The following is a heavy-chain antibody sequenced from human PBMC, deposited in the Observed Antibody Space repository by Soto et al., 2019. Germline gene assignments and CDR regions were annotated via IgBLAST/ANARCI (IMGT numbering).Heavy chain of an antibody. CDR3: TRIDTMIRGVKRGMDV. CDR2: ISGSGSST. CDR1: GSTFSSYA. J-gene: IGHJ6*02. V-gene: IGHV3-23*01. Sequence: ELQLLDSGGGLVQPGGSLRLSCEASGSTFSSYAMSWVRQAPGKGLEWVSGISGSGSSTYYPDSLKGRFTISRDNSKNKVYMQMNSLRAEDTAVYYCTRIDTMIRGVKRGMDVWGQGTNVTVSS. D-gene: IGHD3-10*01.